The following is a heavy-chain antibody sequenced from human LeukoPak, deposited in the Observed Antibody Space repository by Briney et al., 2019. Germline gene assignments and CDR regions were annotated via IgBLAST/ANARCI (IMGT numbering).Heavy chain of an antibody. CDR2: IYYSGST. CDR1: GGSISSGGYY. Sequence: PSETLSLTRTVSGGSISSGGYYWSWIRQHPGKGLEWIGYIYYSGSTYYNPSLKSRVTISVDTSKNQFSLKLSSATAADTAVYYCARVAYSSSWYWFDPWGQGTLVTVSS. CDR3: ARVAYSSSWYWFDP. J-gene: IGHJ5*02. D-gene: IGHD6-13*01. V-gene: IGHV4-31*03.